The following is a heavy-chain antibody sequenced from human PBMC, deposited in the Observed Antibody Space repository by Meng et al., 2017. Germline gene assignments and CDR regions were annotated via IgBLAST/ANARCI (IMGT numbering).Heavy chain of an antibody. CDR2: IYYSGST. CDR3: ARGGYYYDSSGELNWFDP. D-gene: IGHD3-22*01. V-gene: IGHV4-61*08. Sequence: ESLKISCTVSGGSISSGGYYWSWIRQHPGKGLEWIGYIYYSGSTNYNPSLKSRVTISVDTSKNQFSLKLSSVTAADTAVYYCARGGYYYDSSGELNWFDPWGQGTLVTVSS. J-gene: IGHJ5*02. CDR1: GGSISSGGYY.